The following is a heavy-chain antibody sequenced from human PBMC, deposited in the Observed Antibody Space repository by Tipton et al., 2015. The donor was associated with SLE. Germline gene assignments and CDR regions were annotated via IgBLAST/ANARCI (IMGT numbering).Heavy chain of an antibody. Sequence: TLSLTCTVSGGSISSGSYYWSWIRQPAGKGLEWIGRIYTSGSTNYNPSLKSRVTISVDTSKNQFSLKLSSVTAADTAVYYCAPIVVVPAAQGGWFDPWGQGTLVTVSS. V-gene: IGHV4-61*02. D-gene: IGHD2-2*01. CDR1: GGSISSGSYY. CDR3: APIVVVPAAQGGWFDP. CDR2: IYTSGST. J-gene: IGHJ5*02.